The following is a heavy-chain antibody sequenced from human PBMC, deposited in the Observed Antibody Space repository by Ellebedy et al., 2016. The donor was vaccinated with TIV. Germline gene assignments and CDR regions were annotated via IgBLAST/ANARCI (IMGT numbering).Heavy chain of an antibody. V-gene: IGHV4-4*07. D-gene: IGHD3-9*01. CDR2: IYSDGRT. Sequence: GSLRLXXTVSGCSINSDYWSWIRQPAGKGLEWIGRIYSDGRTNYNPSLKRRVTMSVDTSKNHFSLNLRFVTGADTAVYYCAKLGVTSYTRDYWGQGTLVTVSS. CDR3: AKLGVTSYTRDY. J-gene: IGHJ4*02. CDR1: GCSINSDY.